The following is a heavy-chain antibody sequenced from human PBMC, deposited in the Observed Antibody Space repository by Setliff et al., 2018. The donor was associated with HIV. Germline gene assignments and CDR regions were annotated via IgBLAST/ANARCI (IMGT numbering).Heavy chain of an antibody. CDR1: GGSISSSSYY. CDR3: ARGYSSSYYFDY. D-gene: IGHD5-18*01. J-gene: IGHJ4*02. CDR2: IYYSGST. V-gene: IGHV4-39*07. Sequence: SETLSLTCTVSGGSISSSSYYWGWIRQPPGKGLEWIGSIYYSGSTYYNPSLKSRVTISVDTSKNQFSLKLSSVTAADTAVYYCARGYSSSYYFDYWGQGTLVTVSS.